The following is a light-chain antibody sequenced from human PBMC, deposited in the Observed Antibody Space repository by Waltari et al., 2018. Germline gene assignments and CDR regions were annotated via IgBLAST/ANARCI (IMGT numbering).Light chain of an antibody. J-gene: IGKJ1*01. CDR2: GAS. CDR1: QSVSRS. CDR3: QHYVRLPVT. Sequence: EIVLTQSPGTPSPSPGERATLSCRASQSVSRSLAWYQQKPGQAPRLLIYGASSRATGIPDRFSGGGSGTDFSLTISRLGPEDFAVYYCQHYVRLPVTFGQGTKVEIK. V-gene: IGKV3-20*01.